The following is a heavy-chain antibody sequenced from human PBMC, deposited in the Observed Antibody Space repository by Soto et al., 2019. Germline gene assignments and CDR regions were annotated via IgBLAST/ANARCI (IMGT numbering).Heavy chain of an antibody. CDR3: ARNGRPNNYYYYYMDV. CDR2: INAGNGNT. CDR1: GYTFTSYA. V-gene: IGHV1-3*01. D-gene: IGHD1-1*01. Sequence: ASVKVSCKASGYTFTSYAMHWVRQAPGQRLEWMGWINAGNGNTKYSQKFQGRVTITRDTSASTAYMELSSLRSEDTAVYYCARNGRPNNYYYYYMDVWGKGTTVTVSS. J-gene: IGHJ6*03.